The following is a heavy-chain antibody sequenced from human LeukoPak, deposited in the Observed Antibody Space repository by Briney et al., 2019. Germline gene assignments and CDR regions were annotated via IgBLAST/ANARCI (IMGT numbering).Heavy chain of an antibody. CDR2: IWYDGSNK. V-gene: IGHV3-30*04. J-gene: IGHJ4*02. CDR3: ARDPRQYSSDLQPLFDY. CDR1: GFTFSSYA. Sequence: GGSLRLSCAASGFTFSSYAMHWVRQAPGKGLEWVAVIWYDGSNKYYADSVKGRFTISIDNSKNTLYLQMNSLRAEDTAVYYCARDPRQYSSDLQPLFDYWGQGTLVTVPS. D-gene: IGHD6-19*01.